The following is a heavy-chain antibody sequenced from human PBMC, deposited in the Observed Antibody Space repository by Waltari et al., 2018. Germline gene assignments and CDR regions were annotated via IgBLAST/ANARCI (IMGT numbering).Heavy chain of an antibody. Sequence: EVQLVESGGGLIQPGGSLRISCAASGLTGSSNYMSWVRPAPGEGMGGVSVIYSGGSTYYADSVKGRFTISRDNSKNTLYLQMNSLRAEDTAVYYCAKVTAGEYYDILTGYYYYMDVWGKGTTVTVSS. D-gene: IGHD3-9*01. V-gene: IGHV3-53*01. J-gene: IGHJ6*03. CDR2: IYSGGST. CDR1: GLTGSSNY. CDR3: AKVTAGEYYDILTGYYYYMDV.